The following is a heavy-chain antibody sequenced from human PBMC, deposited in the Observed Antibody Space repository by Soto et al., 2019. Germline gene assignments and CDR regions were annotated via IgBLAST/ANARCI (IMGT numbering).Heavy chain of an antibody. J-gene: IGHJ5*02. V-gene: IGHV3-23*01. Sequence: LQSGGGLVQPGRSLTLFCAASGFTFGTTDMRWVRQAPGEGLEWVATIDGSGGITYYADSVKGRLTVSRDNSRNTVYLQMNSLRGDDTALYYCVKTSAWFNTWWQGALVTLSS. CDR2: IDGSGGIT. D-gene: IGHD3-10*01. CDR1: GFTFGTTD. CDR3: VKTSAWFNT.